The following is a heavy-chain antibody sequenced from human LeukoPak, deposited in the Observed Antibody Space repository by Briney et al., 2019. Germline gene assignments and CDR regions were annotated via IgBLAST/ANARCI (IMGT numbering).Heavy chain of an antibody. D-gene: IGHD6-19*01. CDR2: IYHSGST. V-gene: IGHV4-4*02. CDR3: ASESSGWYWFDP. CDR1: GGSISSSNW. Sequence: PSETLSLTCAVSGGSISSSNWWSWVRQPPGKGLEWIGEIYHSGSTNYNPSLKSRVTISVDTSKNQFSLKLSSVTAADTAVYYCASESSGWYWFDPWGQGTLVTVSS. J-gene: IGHJ5*02.